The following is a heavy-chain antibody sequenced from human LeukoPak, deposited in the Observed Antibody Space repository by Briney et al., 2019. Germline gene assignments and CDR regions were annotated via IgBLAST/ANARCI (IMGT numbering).Heavy chain of an antibody. V-gene: IGHV1-18*01. J-gene: IGHJ4*02. CDR1: GYTFISYG. CDR3: ARLSSSSWYFDY. Sequence: GAPVKVSCKASGYTFISYGISWVRQAPGQGLEWMGWISVYNGNTNYAQKFQGRVTMTTDTSMNTAYMELRSLRSDDTAVYYCARLSSSSWYFDYWGQGTLVTVSS. D-gene: IGHD6-13*01. CDR2: ISVYNGNT.